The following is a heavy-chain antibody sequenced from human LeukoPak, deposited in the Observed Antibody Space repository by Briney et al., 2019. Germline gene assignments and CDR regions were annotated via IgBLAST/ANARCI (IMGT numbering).Heavy chain of an antibody. J-gene: IGHJ6*03. CDR2: IYHSGST. CDR3: ARVSLWFGELSYMDV. CDR1: GGSISSGYY. V-gene: IGHV4-38-2*02. D-gene: IGHD3-10*01. Sequence: PSETLSLTCTVSGGSISSGYYWGWIRQPPGKGLEWIGSIYHSGSTYYNPSLKSRVTISVDTSKNQFSLKLSSVTAADTAVYYCARVSLWFGELSYMDVWGKGTTVTVSS.